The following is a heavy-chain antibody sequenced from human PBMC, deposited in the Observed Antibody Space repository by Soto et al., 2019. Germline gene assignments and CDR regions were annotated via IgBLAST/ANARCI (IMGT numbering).Heavy chain of an antibody. CDR3: GRGGIVGATTTYFDS. CDR1: GGTFSSYA. V-gene: IGHV1-69*06. D-gene: IGHD1-26*01. J-gene: IGHJ4*02. CDR2: IIPIFGTA. Sequence: QVQLVQSGAEVKKPGSSVKVSCKASGGTFSSYAISWVRQAPGQGLEWMGGIIPIFGTANYAQKFQGRVTITADKSTSTAYMELSSVISEETVVYYCGRGGIVGATTTYFDSWGQGTLVTVSS.